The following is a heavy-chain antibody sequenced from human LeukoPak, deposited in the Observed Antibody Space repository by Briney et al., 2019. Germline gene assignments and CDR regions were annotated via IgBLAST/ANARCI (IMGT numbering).Heavy chain of an antibody. CDR2: INSDSGGT. CDR3: ARDLSSTSNWELDY. CDR1: GGTFSSYA. V-gene: IGHV1-2*06. Sequence: ASVKVSCKASGGTFSSYAISWERQAPGQGLEWMGRINSDSGGTEYARKFQGRVTMTRDTSITTVYMELSSLTSDDTAVYYCARDLSSTSNWELDYWGQGTLVTVSS. J-gene: IGHJ4*02. D-gene: IGHD7-27*01.